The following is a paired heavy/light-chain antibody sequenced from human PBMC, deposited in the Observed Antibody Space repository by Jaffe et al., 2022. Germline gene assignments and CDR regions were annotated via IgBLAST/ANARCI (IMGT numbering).Light chain of an antibody. Sequence: DIQMTQSPSTLSASVGDRVTITCRASRNANTWVAWYQQKPGKVPKFLIYKASSLQSGVPSRFSGSGSGTEFSLTISSLQPDDFATYYCQQYNVYPWTFGQGTKVEMK. CDR2: KAS. V-gene: IGKV1-5*03. CDR1: RNANTW. CDR3: QQYNVYPWT. J-gene: IGKJ1*01.
Heavy chain of an antibody. CDR3: AKVFTSGGVIVGGTDS. CDR2: ISGRGAAT. CDR1: GFTFSNYG. D-gene: IGHD3-16*02. J-gene: IGHJ5*01. V-gene: IGHV3-23*01. Sequence: EVQLLESGGALVQPGGSLRLSCAASGFTFSNYGMTWVRQAPGKGLEWVSGISGRGAATYYAESVEGRFTVSRDNPQNTLYLHMSSLRVEDTAVYYCAKVFTSGGVIVGGTDSWGQGTLVTVSS.